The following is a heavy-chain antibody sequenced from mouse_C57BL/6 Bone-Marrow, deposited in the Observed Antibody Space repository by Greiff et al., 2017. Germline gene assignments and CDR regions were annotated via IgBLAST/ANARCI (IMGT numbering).Heavy chain of an antibody. CDR2: INPSTGGT. CDR3: LRGGNYGY. V-gene: IGHV1-42*01. CDR1: GYSFTGYY. Sequence: EVKLLESGPELVKPGASVKISCKASGYSFTGYYMNWVKQSPEKSLEWIGEINPSTGGTTYNQKFRARATLTVDKSSSTAYMQLKSLTSEDSAVYYCLRGGNYGYWGQGTTLTVSS. J-gene: IGHJ2*01. D-gene: IGHD2-1*01.